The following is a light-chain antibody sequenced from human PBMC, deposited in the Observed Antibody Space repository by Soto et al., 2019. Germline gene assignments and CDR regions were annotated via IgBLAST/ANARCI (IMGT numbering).Light chain of an antibody. CDR1: QDIRNN. Sequence: DVPMTQSPSSLSTSVGDSVAITCQASQDIRNNLNWYQQKQGKAPKPLIYDASNLETGVPSRFSGSGSGTDFTLTIRSLRPEDVGTYFCQQFDQLPRTFGQGTKLEMK. J-gene: IGKJ2*01. CDR3: QQFDQLPRT. V-gene: IGKV1-33*01. CDR2: DAS.